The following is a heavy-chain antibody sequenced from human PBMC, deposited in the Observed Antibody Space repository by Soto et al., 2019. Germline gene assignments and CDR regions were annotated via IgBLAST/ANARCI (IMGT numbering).Heavy chain of an antibody. CDR2: ISGSGGST. D-gene: IGHD3-16*02. J-gene: IGHJ4*02. CDR1: GFTFSSYA. Sequence: EVQLLESGGGLVQPGGSLRLSCAASGFTFSSYAMSWVRQAPGKGLEWVSAISGSGGSTYYSDSVKGRFTISRDNSNNTLYLQINGLKAEDAAVYYCAKGFTYYGYIWGSDPVHPFDSWGQGTLVTVSS. V-gene: IGHV3-23*01. CDR3: AKGFTYYGYIWGSDPVHPFDS.